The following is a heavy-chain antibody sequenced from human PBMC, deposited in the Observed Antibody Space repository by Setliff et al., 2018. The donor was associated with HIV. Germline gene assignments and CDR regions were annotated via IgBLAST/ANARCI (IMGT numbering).Heavy chain of an antibody. J-gene: IGHJ5*02. D-gene: IGHD2-15*01. Sequence: PGGSLRLSCTASGFTFGDYFMSWVRQAPGKGLEWVGFIRTKVYGGTTEDAASVKGRFTISRDNSKNTLYLQMNSLKTEDTAVYYCSRSGRPSDEYVWFDPWGQGTLVTVSS. CDR1: GFTFGDYF. CDR3: SRSGRPSDEYVWFDP. CDR2: IRTKVYGGTT. V-gene: IGHV3-49*04.